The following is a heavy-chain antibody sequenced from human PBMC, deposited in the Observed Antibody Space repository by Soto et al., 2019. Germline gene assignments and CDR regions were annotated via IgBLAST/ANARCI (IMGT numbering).Heavy chain of an antibody. V-gene: IGHV5-51*01. CDR3: ARGSSEWLTPDAFDT. D-gene: IGHD6-19*01. J-gene: IGHJ3*02. CDR1: GYSFTSYW. Sequence: GESLKISCQGSGYSFTSYWIGWVRQMPGKGLEWMGIIYPGDSDTRYSPSLQGQVTISADKSISTAYLQWSSLKASDTAMYYCARGSSEWLTPDAFDTWGQGTMVTVSS. CDR2: IYPGDSDT.